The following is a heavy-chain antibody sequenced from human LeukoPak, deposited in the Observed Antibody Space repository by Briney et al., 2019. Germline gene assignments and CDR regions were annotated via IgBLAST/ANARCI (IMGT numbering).Heavy chain of an antibody. Sequence: PSETLSLTCAVDGETFIHNFWTWIRQPPGNGLEWIGQINHSGSTYYNPSLESRVTILVDTSKNQFSLKLTSVTAADTAVYYCARAMPYFYGSIAVPGTIEYWGQGILVTVSS. D-gene: IGHD6-19*01. CDR1: GETFIHNF. V-gene: IGHV4-34*01. CDR3: ARAMPYFYGSIAVPGTIEY. J-gene: IGHJ4*02. CDR2: INHSGST.